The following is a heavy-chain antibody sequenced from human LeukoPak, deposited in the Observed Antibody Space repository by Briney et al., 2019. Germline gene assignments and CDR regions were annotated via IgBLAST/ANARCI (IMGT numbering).Heavy chain of an antibody. Sequence: GASVKVSCKASGGTFSSYAVSWVRLTPGQGLEWLGGIIPVFGTTTYAQKFQAKVTMTADKSTSTAYMELSSLRSEDTAVYYCASVPSPAYCGGNCLLFYWGQGTLVTVSS. D-gene: IGHD2-21*01. V-gene: IGHV1-69*06. CDR2: IIPVFGTT. CDR3: ASVPSPAYCGGNCLLFY. CDR1: GGTFSSYA. J-gene: IGHJ4*02.